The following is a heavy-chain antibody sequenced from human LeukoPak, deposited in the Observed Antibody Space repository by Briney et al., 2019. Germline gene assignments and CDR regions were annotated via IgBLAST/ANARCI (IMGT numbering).Heavy chain of an antibody. J-gene: IGHJ3*02. CDR3: ARPGDDSSGYSELTGDAFDI. V-gene: IGHV5-51*01. Sequence: GESLKISCKGSGYSFSNYWIGWVRQRPGKGLEWRGIIYPGDSDTRYSPSFEGQVTISAGKSISTAYLQWSSLKASDTAMYYCARPGDDSSGYSELTGDAFDIWGQGTMVTVSS. CDR2: IYPGDSDT. D-gene: IGHD3-22*01. CDR1: GYSFSNYW.